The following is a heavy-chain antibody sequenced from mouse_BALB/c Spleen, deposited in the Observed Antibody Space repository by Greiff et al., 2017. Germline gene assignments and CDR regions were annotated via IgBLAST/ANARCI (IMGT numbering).Heavy chain of an antibody. CDR3: ASDYGSRGPLSY. Sequence: EVKVVESGGGLVQPGGSRKLSCAASGFTFSSFGMHCVRQAPEKGLEWVAYISSGSSTIYYEDTVKGRFTISRDNPKNTLFLQMTSLRSEDTAMYYCASDYGSRGPLSYWGQGTLVTVSA. CDR1: GFTFSSFG. D-gene: IGHD1-1*01. V-gene: IGHV5-17*02. CDR2: ISSGSSTI. J-gene: IGHJ3*01.